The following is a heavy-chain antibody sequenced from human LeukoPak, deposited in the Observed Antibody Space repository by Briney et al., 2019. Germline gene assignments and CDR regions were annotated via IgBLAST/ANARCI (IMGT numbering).Heavy chain of an antibody. CDR2: ISGDAGST. V-gene: IGHV3-43*02. J-gene: IGHJ5*02. CDR3: AKDMNSGAGRPTNWFDP. D-gene: IGHD6-25*01. Sequence: GGSLRLSCAASGLTFEDYAMHWVRQAPGKGLQWVSLISGDAGSTYYADSVKGRFTISRDNSKNSLYLQMNSLRTEDTALYYCAKDMNSGAGRPTNWFDPWGQGTLVTVSS. CDR1: GLTFEDYA.